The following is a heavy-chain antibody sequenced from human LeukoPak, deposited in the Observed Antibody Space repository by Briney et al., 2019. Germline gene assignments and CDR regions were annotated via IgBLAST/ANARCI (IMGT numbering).Heavy chain of an antibody. J-gene: IGHJ6*03. CDR3: ARMSSGGSTQYYYYYMDV. D-gene: IGHD2-15*01. CDR2: IYYSGST. V-gene: IGHV4-39*01. Sequence: PSETLSLTCTVSGGSISSSSYYWGWIRQPPGKGLEWIGSIYYSGSTYYNPSLKSRVTISVDTSKNQFSLKLSSVTAADTAVYYCARMSSGGSTQYYYYYMDVWGKGTTVTISS. CDR1: GGSISSSSYY.